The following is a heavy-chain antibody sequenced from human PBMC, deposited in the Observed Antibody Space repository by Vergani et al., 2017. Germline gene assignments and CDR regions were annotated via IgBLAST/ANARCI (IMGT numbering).Heavy chain of an antibody. V-gene: IGHV3-7*01. CDR3: VGLPSSPWNFDL. J-gene: IGHJ2*01. D-gene: IGHD2-15*01. CDR1: GFSHSRFW. Sequence: VPLVEWGGGLVQPGASLRLSCAASGFSHSRFWMSWVRQGPEKGLEWVAHISPDGRATSYVDSVTGRFTISRDNTKNSLSLQMSSLRVEDTAVYYCVGLPSSPWNFDLWGRGTRITVSS. CDR2: ISPDGRAT.